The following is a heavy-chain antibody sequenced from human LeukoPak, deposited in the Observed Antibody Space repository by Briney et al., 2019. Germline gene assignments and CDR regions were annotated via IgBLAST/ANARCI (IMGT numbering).Heavy chain of an antibody. V-gene: IGHV4-38-2*01. D-gene: IGHD5-18*01. Sequence: LRLSCAASRFTFSDYYWGWIRQPPGKGLEWIGSIYYSGSTSYNPSLKSRVTISVDALKNPFSLKLSSVTAADTAVSYCARIVTAMVKRYMDVWGKGTTVTVSS. CDR3: ARIVTAMVKRYMDV. J-gene: IGHJ6*03. CDR1: RFTFSDYY. CDR2: IYYSGST.